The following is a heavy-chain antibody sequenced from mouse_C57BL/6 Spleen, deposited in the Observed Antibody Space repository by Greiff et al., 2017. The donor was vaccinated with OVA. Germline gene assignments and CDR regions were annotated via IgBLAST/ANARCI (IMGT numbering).Heavy chain of an antibody. J-gene: IGHJ4*01. CDR2: INPGSGGT. D-gene: IGHD1-1*01. V-gene: IGHV1-54*01. CDR3: ARESFTTVVAPYYAMDY. Sequence: QVQLKESGAELVRPGTSVKVSCKASGYAFTNYLIEWVKQRPGQGLEWIGVINPGSGGTNYNEKFKGKATLTADKSSSTAYMQLSSLTSEDSAVYFCARESFTTVVAPYYAMDYWGQGTSVTVSS. CDR1: GYAFTNYL.